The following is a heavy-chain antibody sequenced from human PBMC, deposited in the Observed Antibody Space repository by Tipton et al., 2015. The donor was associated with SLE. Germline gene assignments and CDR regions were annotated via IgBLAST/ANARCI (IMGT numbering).Heavy chain of an antibody. J-gene: IGHJ6*02. Sequence: SLRLSCAASGFTFSSYSMNWVRQAPGKGLEWVSAISSSSIYIYYGDSLKGRFTISRDNAKNSLYLQMDSLRAEDTAVYYCARGKGDYDYSYYGMDVWGQGTTVTVSS. D-gene: IGHD4-17*01. CDR1: GFTFSSYS. CDR3: ARGKGDYDYSYYGMDV. V-gene: IGHV3-21*03. CDR2: ISSSSIYI.